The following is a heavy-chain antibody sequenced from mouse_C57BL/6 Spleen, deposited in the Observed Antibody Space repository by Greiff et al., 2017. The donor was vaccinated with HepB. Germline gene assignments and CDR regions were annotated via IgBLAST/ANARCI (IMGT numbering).Heavy chain of an antibody. J-gene: IGHJ2*01. Sequence: QVQLQQPGAELVRPGTSVKLSCKASGYTFTSYWMHWVKQRPGQGLEWIGVIDPSDSYTNYNQKFKGKATLTVDTSSSTAYMQLSSLTSEDSAVYYCARGVRVVVDYWGQGTTLTVSS. CDR1: GYTFTSYW. V-gene: IGHV1-59*01. CDR3: ARGVRVVVDY. D-gene: IGHD1-1*01. CDR2: IDPSDSYT.